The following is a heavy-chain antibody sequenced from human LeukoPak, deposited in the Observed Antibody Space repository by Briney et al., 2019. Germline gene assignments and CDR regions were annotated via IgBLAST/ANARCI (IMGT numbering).Heavy chain of an antibody. CDR2: FDPEDGET. V-gene: IGHV1-24*01. D-gene: IGHD3-22*01. CDR1: GYTLPELS. Sequence: ASVKVSCKVSGYTLPELSMHWVRQAPGKGLEWMGGFDPEDGETIYAQKFQGRVTMTEDTSTDTAYMELSSLRSDDTAVYYCAREGLRDYYDSSGYPKFDYWGQGTLVTVSS. CDR3: AREGLRDYYDSSGYPKFDY. J-gene: IGHJ4*02.